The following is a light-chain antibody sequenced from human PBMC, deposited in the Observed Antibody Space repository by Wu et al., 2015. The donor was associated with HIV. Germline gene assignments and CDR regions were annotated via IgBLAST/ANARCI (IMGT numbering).Light chain of an antibody. CDR1: QSIDNN. CDR3: HQFGGTPET. J-gene: IGKJ1*01. V-gene: IGKV3-20*01. Sequence: EIVLTQSPGTLSLSPGERATLSCRASQSIDNNLDWYQQRPGQAPRLLIYGSFNRATGVPDRFTGSGSGTDFTLTISRLEPEDFAVYYCHQFGGTPETFGQGTRVEIK. CDR2: GSF.